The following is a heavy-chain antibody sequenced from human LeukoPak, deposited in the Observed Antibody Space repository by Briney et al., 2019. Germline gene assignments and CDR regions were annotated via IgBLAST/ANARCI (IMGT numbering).Heavy chain of an antibody. Sequence: SWIRQPPGKGLEWIGYIYHSGSTYYNPSLKSRVTISVDRSKKQFSLKLSSVTAADTAVYYCARALGIAAAGTDWFDPWGQGTLVTVSS. V-gene: IGHV4-30-2*01. J-gene: IGHJ5*02. CDR3: ARALGIAAAGTDWFDP. CDR2: IYHSGST. D-gene: IGHD6-13*01.